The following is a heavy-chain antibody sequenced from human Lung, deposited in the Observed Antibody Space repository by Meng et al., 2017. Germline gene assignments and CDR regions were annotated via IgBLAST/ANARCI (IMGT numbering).Heavy chain of an antibody. D-gene: IGHD1-1*01. CDR3: ARLRANEYDY. V-gene: IGHV1-18*01. CDR1: CYTFTSYG. CDR2: ISAYNAST. J-gene: IGHJ4*02. Sequence: QVQLVQAGAEVKKPGASLKCSCKASCYTFTSYGISWVRQAPGQGLEWMGWISAYNASTNYAQKLQRRGTMITDTSTSTAYKELRSLRSDDTAVDYCARLRANEYDYWGQGTLVTVSS.